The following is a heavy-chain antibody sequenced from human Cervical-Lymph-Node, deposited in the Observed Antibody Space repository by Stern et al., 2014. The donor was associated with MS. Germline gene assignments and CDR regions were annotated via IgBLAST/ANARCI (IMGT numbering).Heavy chain of an antibody. CDR2: INPNGGYT. CDR3: AREGRPRPGLGVH. V-gene: IGHV1-2*06. J-gene: IGHJ4*02. CDR1: GYTFTAYY. D-gene: IGHD6-19*01. Sequence: VQLVESGPEVTKPGASLKISCEASGYTFTAYYIHWVRQAPGEGLEWVGRINPNGGYTNFAQRFQGRVTMTRDTSKSTVSMELSSLTPDDMAVYYCAREGRPRPGLGVHWGQGTLVTVSS.